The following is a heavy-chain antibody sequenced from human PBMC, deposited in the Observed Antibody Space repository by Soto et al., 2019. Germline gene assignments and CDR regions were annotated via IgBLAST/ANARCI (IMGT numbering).Heavy chain of an antibody. V-gene: IGHV4-59*08. CDR2: IYYSGST. CDR1: GGSISSYY. CDR3: ARRQALGSGSYYGPGTYYYYYGMDG. Sequence: PSETLSLTCTVSGGSISSYYWSWIRQPPGKGLEWIGYIYYSGSTNYNPSLKSRVTISVDTSKNQFSLKLSSVTAADTAVYYCARRQALGSGSYYGPGTYYYYYGMDGCGQGTAVTVSS. D-gene: IGHD3-10*01. J-gene: IGHJ6*02.